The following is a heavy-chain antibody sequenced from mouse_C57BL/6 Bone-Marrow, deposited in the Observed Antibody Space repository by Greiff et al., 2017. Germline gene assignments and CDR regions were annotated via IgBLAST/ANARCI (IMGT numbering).Heavy chain of an antibody. CDR1: GYTFTSYD. V-gene: IGHV1-85*01. CDR3: GDAREY. CDR2: IYPRAGST. Sequence: QVQLKQSGPELVKPGASVTLSCKASGYTFTSYDINWVTQRPGQGLEWIGWIYPRAGSTKDNEKFKGKATLTVETSSSPAYMELHSLTAEDSAVYFGGDAREYWGQGTSGTGSS. J-gene: IGHJ4*01.